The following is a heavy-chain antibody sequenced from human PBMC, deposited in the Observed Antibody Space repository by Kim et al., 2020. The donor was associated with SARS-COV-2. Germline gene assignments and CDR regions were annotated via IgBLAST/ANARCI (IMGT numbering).Heavy chain of an antibody. V-gene: IGHV4-61*02. Sequence: SETLSLTCAVSGDSFSTNTYYWNWIRQPAGKGLEWIGRIAATGTTDYNPALKSRVTISLDSSKIQFSLKLASVTAADTALYFCARGGRWSTSLDFWGQGTLVTVSS. J-gene: IGHJ4*02. D-gene: IGHD1-1*01. CDR2: IAATGTT. CDR3: ARGGRWSTSLDF. CDR1: GDSFSTNTYY.